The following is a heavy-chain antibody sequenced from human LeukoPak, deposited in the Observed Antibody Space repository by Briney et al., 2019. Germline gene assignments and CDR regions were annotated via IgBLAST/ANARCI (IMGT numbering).Heavy chain of an antibody. CDR2: ICYDGSNK. Sequence: PGRSLRLSCAASGFTFSSYGMPWVREAPGKGLEGVAVICYDGSNKYYADSVKGRFTISRDNSKNTLYLQMNSLRAEDTAVYYCARGQQLVRQKYYYYYGMDVWGKGTTATVSS. CDR3: ARGQQLVRQKYYYYYGMDV. D-gene: IGHD6-13*01. J-gene: IGHJ6*04. CDR1: GFTFSSYG. V-gene: IGHV3-33*01.